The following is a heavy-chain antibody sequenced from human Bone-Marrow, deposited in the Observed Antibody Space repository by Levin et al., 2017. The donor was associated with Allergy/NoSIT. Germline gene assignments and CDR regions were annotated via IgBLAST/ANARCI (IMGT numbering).Heavy chain of an antibody. J-gene: IGHJ5*02. D-gene: IGHD6-19*01. CDR3: SRGKFLSSGRNWFDP. Sequence: SETLSLTCAVYNGSFSGYSWTWIRQPPGKGLEWIGEINHSRSTNYNPSLKSRVIISVDTFKNQFSLKLSSVTAADTAVYYCSRGKFLSSGRNWFDPWGQGTLVTVSS. V-gene: IGHV4-34*01. CDR2: INHSRST. CDR1: NGSFSGYS.